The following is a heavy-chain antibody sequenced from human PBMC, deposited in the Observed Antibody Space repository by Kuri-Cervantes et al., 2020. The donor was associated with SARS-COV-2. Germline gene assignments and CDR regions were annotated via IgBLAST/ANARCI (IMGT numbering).Heavy chain of an antibody. D-gene: IGHD3-10*01. CDR1: GFTVSSNY. CDR3: ARLREGYGSY. V-gene: IGHV3-53*01. CDR2: IYSGGST. J-gene: IGHJ4*02. Sequence: LSLTCAASGFTVSSNYMSWVRQAPGKGLEWVSVIYSGGSTYYADSVKGRFTISRDNSKNTLYLQMNSLRAEDTAVYYCARLREGYGSYWGQGTLVTVSS.